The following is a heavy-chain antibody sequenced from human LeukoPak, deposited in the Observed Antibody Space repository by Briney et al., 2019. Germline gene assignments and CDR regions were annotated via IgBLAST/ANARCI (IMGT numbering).Heavy chain of an antibody. D-gene: IGHD2-15*01. CDR3: AREYCSGGICYAYFDY. J-gene: IGHJ4*02. Sequence: ASVKVSCKASGGTFSSYAISWVRQAPGQGLEWMGWINPNSGDTSYAQKFQGRVTMTRDTSISTAYMELSRLRSDDTAVYYCAREYCSGGICYAYFDYWGQGTLVTVSS. CDR2: INPNSGDT. CDR1: GGTFSSYA. V-gene: IGHV1-2*02.